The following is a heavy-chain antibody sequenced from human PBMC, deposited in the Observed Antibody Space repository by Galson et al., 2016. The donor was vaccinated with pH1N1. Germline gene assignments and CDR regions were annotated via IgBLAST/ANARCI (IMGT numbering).Heavy chain of an antibody. CDR3: AKVRGYSYGPFEY. CDR2: ISWNSGSI. CDR1: GFTFDDYA. V-gene: IGHV3-9*01. Sequence: SLRLSCAASGFTFDDYAMHWVRQVPGKGLEWVSGISWNSGSIGYADSVKGRFTISRDNAKNSLYLQMNSLRAEDTALYYCAKVRGYSYGPFEYWGQGTLVTVSS. D-gene: IGHD5-18*01. J-gene: IGHJ4*02.